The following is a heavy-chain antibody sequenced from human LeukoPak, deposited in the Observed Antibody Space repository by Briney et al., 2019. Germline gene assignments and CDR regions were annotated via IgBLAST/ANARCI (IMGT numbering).Heavy chain of an antibody. D-gene: IGHD6-13*01. CDR3: AKVLDSLNSSWRYYFDY. V-gene: IGHV3-30*02. CDR2: IRYDGSNK. Sequence: GGSLTLSCAASGFTFSSYGMHWVRQAPGKGLEWVAFIRYDGSNKYYADSVKGRFTISRDNSKNTLYLQMNSLRAEDTAVYYCAKVLDSLNSSWRYYFDYWGQGTLVTVSS. J-gene: IGHJ4*02. CDR1: GFTFSSYG.